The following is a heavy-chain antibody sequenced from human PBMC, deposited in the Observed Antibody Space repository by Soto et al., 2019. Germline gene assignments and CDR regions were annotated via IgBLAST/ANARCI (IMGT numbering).Heavy chain of an antibody. J-gene: IGHJ6*02. V-gene: IGHV3-30*18. CDR2: ISYDGSNK. Sequence: GGSLRLSCAASGFTFSSYGMHWVRQAPGKGLEWVAVISYDGSNKYYADSVKGRFTISRDNSKNTLYLQMNSLRAEDTAVYYCAKDQDSWDSSSPSEDEYYYYYGMDVWGQGTTVTVSS. CDR1: GFTFSSYG. CDR3: AKDQDSWDSSSPSEDEYYYYYGMDV. D-gene: IGHD6-6*01.